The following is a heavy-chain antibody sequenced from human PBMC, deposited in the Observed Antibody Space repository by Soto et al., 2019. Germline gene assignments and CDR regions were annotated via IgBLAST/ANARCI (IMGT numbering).Heavy chain of an antibody. V-gene: IGHV1-3*01. CDR1: GYTFTSYA. CDR3: ARETPFYCSSTSCYKHYYHYGMDV. J-gene: IGHJ6*02. D-gene: IGHD2-2*02. CDR2: INASNGNT. Sequence: ASVKVSCKASGYTFTSYAMHWVRQAPGQRLEWMGWINASNGNTKYSQKFQGRVTITRDTSASTAYMELSSLRSEDTAVYYCARETPFYCSSTSCYKHYYHYGMDVWGQGTTVTVSS.